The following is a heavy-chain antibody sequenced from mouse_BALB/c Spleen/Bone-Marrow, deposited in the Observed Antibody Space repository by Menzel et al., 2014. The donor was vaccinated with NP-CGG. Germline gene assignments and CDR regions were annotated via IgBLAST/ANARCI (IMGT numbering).Heavy chain of an antibody. CDR2: IDPKNGDT. V-gene: IGHV1-26*01. Sequence: EVHLVESGPELVKPGASVKMSCKASGYTFTDYYMKWVRPSHGKSLEWIGDIDPKNGDTFYNQKFKDKATLTVDRSSSTAYMQLDSLTSEDSAAHYCVIGLRLYWYFDVWGAGTTVTVPS. CDR3: VIGLRLYWYFDV. J-gene: IGHJ1*01. D-gene: IGHD2-12*01. CDR1: GYTFTDYY.